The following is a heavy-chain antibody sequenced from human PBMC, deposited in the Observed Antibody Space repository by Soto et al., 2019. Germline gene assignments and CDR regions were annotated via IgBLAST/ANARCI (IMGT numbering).Heavy chain of an antibody. CDR1: GYTFTSYY. CDR3: ARDLPPLDY. J-gene: IGHJ4*02. V-gene: IGHV1-18*01. CDR2: ISAYNSNT. Sequence: QVQLVQSGAEVKKPGASVKVSCKASGYTFTSYYITWVRQAPGQGLEWMGWISAYNSNTNYAQKLQGRVTMTTDTTTRTAYMELRSLRSEDTAVYYCARDLPPLDYWGQGTLVTVSS.